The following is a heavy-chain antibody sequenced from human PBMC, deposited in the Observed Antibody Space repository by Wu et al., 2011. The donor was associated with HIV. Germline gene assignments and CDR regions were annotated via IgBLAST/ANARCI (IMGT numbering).Heavy chain of an antibody. Sequence: VQLVQSGAEVEKPGASVKVSCKASGYTFTDYYMHWVRQAPGQGLEWVGWINPNSGGTNYAQKFQGRATMTRDTSINTAYMDLSSLRSDDTAVYYCARDPGIAATGMFGWGQGTLVTVSS. CDR3: ARDPGIAATGMFG. CDR1: GYTFTDYY. D-gene: IGHD6-13*01. V-gene: IGHV1-2*02. J-gene: IGHJ4*02. CDR2: INPNSGGT.